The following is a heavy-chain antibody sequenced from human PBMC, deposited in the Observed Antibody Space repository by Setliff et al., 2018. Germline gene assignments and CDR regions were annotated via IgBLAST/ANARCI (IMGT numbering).Heavy chain of an antibody. V-gene: IGHV3-7*01. D-gene: IGHD4-4*01. Sequence: PGGSLRLSCVASGFTFSRYWMSWVRQAPGKGLEWVANIKEDGSEKYYMDSVKGRFTMSRDNAKNSLYLQMNSLRAEDTAVYYCAREPTVTTLDYWGQGTLVTVSS. J-gene: IGHJ4*02. CDR1: GFTFSRYW. CDR2: IKEDGSEK. CDR3: AREPTVTTLDY.